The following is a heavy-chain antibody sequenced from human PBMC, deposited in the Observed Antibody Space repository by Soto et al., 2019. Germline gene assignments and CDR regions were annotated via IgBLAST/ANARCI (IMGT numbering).Heavy chain of an antibody. J-gene: IGHJ6*02. CDR2: IIPIFGTA. V-gene: IGHV1-69*01. CDR1: GGTFSSYA. Sequence: QVQLVQSGAEVKKPGSSVKVSCKASGGTFSSYAISWVRQAPGQGLEWMGGIIPIFGTANYAQKFQGRVTITADESTSTADIELRSLRSEDTAVYYCARFSQQLPFYYYGMDVWGQGTTVTVSS. D-gene: IGHD6-13*01. CDR3: ARFSQQLPFYYYGMDV.